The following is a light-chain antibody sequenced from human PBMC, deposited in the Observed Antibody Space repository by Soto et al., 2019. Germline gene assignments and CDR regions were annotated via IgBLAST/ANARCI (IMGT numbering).Light chain of an antibody. V-gene: IGKV1-5*03. CDR1: QSISNW. Sequence: GDRVTITCRASQSISNWLAWYQQRPGRAPKLLIYKASNLQSGVPSRFSGSGSGTEFTLTIKSLQPDDFAIYYCQQYNTFLPTFGQGTKVEFK. J-gene: IGKJ1*01. CDR2: KAS. CDR3: QQYNTFLPT.